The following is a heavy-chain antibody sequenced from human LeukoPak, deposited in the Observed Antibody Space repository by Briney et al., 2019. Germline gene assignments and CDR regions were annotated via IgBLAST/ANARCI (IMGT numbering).Heavy chain of an antibody. J-gene: IGHJ4*02. CDR1: GFIVSSKY. D-gene: IGHD6-13*01. CDR2: IYSGGST. V-gene: IGHV3-66*01. CDR3: ARGGPAAGRFDY. Sequence: PGGSLRLSCAASGFIVSSKYMSWVRQAPGKGLEWVSVIYSGGSTYYADSVKGRFTISRDNSKNTLYLQMNSLRAEDTAVYYCARGGPAAGRFDYWGQGTLVTVSS.